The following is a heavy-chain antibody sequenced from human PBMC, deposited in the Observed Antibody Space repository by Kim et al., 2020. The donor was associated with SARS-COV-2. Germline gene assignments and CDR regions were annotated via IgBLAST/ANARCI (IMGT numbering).Heavy chain of an antibody. CDR3: ARDAYVAAYNCFDP. CDR1: GYTFSSYA. Sequence: SVKVSCKASGYTFSSYAISWVRQAPGQGLEWMGGISAIIGKANYAQKFQGRVTITADESTSTAYMELSSLRSEDTAVYYCARDAYVAAYNCFDPWGQGTLVTVSS. CDR2: ISAIIGKA. J-gene: IGHJ5*02. D-gene: IGHD3-16*01. V-gene: IGHV1-69*13.